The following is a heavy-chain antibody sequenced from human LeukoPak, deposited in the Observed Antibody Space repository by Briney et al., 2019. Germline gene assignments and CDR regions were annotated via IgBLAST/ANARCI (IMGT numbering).Heavy chain of an antibody. CDR3: ARWLNY. V-gene: IGHV3-48*03. Sequence: GGSLRLSCAASGFAFNFYAMSWVRQAPGKGLEWISYINYSGSTIYYADSVKGRFTISRDNTKNSLYLQMNSLRAEDTALYYCARWLNYWGQETLVTVSS. CDR2: INYSGSTI. D-gene: IGHD3-22*01. CDR1: GFAFNFYA. J-gene: IGHJ4*02.